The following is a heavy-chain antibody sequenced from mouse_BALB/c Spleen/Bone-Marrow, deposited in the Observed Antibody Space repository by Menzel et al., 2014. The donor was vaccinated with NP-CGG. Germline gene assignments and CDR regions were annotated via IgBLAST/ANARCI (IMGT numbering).Heavy chain of an antibody. Sequence: QVQLKQSGPGLVAPAQCLSITCTVSGFSLTSYDIHWVRQPPEKGLEWLAGISSDGNTSYNSALKYRLSISNDNSKTPVFLQMNSLQTDDTAMYYCARNPYGNYAMDYWGQGTSVTVSS. CDR3: ARNPYGNYAMDY. V-gene: IGHV2-6*02. CDR1: GFSLTSYD. CDR2: ISSDGNT. J-gene: IGHJ4*01. D-gene: IGHD2-10*02.